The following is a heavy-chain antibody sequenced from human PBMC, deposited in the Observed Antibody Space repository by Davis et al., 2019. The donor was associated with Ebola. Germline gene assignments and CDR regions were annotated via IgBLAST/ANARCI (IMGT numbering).Heavy chain of an antibody. D-gene: IGHD3-10*01. CDR2: TSVSGGAT. J-gene: IGHJ4*02. CDR3: AKDLTSYYGSGDFFDY. CDR1: GFLFSSYA. V-gene: IGHV3-23*01. Sequence: GESLKISCAASGFLFSSYAMSWVRQAPGRGLEWVSSTSVSGGATFYADSVKGRIVMSRDNSNDTLYLRMNNLRAEDTAIYYCAKDLTSYYGSGDFFDYWGQGILVTVSS.